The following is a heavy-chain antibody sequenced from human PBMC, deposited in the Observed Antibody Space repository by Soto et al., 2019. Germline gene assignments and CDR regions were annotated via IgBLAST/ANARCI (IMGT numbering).Heavy chain of an antibody. CDR1: GGSISSSNW. CDR2: INHSGST. D-gene: IGHD2-15*01. CDR3: ARAGGSSENWFDP. Sequence: PSETLSLTCAVSGGSISSSNWWSWVRQPPGKGLEWIGEINHSGSTNYNPSLKSRVTISVDTSKNQFSLKLSPVTAADTAVYYCARAGGSSENWFDPWGQGALVTVSS. J-gene: IGHJ5*02. V-gene: IGHV4-4*02.